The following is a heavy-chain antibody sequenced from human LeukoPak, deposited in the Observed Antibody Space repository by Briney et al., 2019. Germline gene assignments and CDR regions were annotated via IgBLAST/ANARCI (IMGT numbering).Heavy chain of an antibody. J-gene: IGHJ4*02. CDR2: IYSGGST. CDR1: GFTVSTNY. D-gene: IGHD6-13*01. CDR3: ARRRPSSWSFDY. V-gene: IGHV3-53*01. Sequence: GSLRLSCAASGFTVSTNYLSLVRQAPGKGLGWVSIIYSGGSTYYADSVKGRFTISRDNSKNTLYLQMNSLRAEDTAVYYCARRRPSSWSFDYWGQGTLVTVSS.